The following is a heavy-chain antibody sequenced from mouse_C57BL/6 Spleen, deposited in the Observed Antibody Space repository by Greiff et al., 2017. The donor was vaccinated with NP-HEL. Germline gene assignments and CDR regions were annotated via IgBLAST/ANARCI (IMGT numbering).Heavy chain of an antibody. D-gene: IGHD2-5*01. Sequence: EVQLQQSGPELVKPGASVKISCKASGYSFTGYYMNWVKQSPEKSLEWIGEINPSTGGTTYNQKFKAKATLTVDKSSSTAYMQLKSLTSEDSAVYYCARFPHYSNYDLDYAMDYWGQGTSVTVSS. CDR3: ARFPHYSNYDLDYAMDY. CDR2: INPSTGGT. V-gene: IGHV1-42*01. CDR1: GYSFTGYY. J-gene: IGHJ4*01.